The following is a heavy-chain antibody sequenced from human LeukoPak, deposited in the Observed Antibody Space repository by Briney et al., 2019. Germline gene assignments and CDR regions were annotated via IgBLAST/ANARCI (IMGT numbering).Heavy chain of an antibody. Sequence: KSSETLSLTCTVSGGSISSSSYYWGWIRQPPGKGLEWIGSIYYSGSTYYNPSLKSRVTISVDTSKNQFSLKLSSVTAADTAVYYCARYTANGPGSRGAFDIWGQGTMVTVSS. CDR1: GGSISSSSYY. V-gene: IGHV4-39*01. CDR3: ARYTANGPGSRGAFDI. D-gene: IGHD5-18*01. CDR2: IYYSGST. J-gene: IGHJ3*02.